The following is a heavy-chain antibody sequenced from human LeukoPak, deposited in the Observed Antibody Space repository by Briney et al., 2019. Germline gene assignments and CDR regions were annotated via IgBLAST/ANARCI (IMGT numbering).Heavy chain of an antibody. CDR2: IYTSGST. CDR3: ARVSFWGSGSYGWYYFDY. V-gene: IGHV4-4*07. D-gene: IGHD3-10*01. J-gene: IGHJ4*02. CDR1: GGSISGSISSYY. Sequence: SETLSLTCTVSGGSISGSISSYYWSWIRQPAGKGLEWIGRIYTSGSTNYNPSLKSRVTMSVDTSKNQFSLKLSSVTAADTAVYYCARVSFWGSGSYGWYYFDYWGRGTLVTVSS.